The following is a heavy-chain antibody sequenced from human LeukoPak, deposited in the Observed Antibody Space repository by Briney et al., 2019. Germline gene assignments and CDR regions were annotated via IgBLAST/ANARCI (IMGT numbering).Heavy chain of an antibody. CDR3: AKGGYYERPWYFDY. J-gene: IGHJ4*02. Sequence: PGGSLRLSCAASGFTFSNYAMHWVRQAPGKGLEWVAVISYDGSNKYTADSVKGRFTISRDNSKNTLYLQMDSLRAEDTAVYYCAKGGYYERPWYFDYWGQGTLVTVSS. D-gene: IGHD3-22*01. CDR2: ISYDGSNK. V-gene: IGHV3-30-3*01. CDR1: GFTFSNYA.